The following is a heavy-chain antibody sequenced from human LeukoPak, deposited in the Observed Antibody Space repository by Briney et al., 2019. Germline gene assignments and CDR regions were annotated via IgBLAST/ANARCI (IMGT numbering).Heavy chain of an antibody. J-gene: IGHJ3*02. CDR1: GFTVSSNE. CDR2: ISGGST. V-gene: IGHV3-38-3*01. CDR3: KKDPGTTIVAFEI. Sequence: GGSLRLSCAASGFTVSSNEMSWVRQAPGKGLEWVSSISGGSTYYADSRKGRFTISRDNSKNTLHLQMNSLRAEDTAVYYCKKDPGTTIVAFEIWGQGTMVTVSS. D-gene: IGHD3-22*01.